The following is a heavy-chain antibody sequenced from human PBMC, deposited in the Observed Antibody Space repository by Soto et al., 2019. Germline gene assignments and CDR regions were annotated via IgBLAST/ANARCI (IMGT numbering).Heavy chain of an antibody. Sequence: GASVKVSCKASGGTFSSYTISWVRQAPGQGLEWMGRIIPILGIANYAQKFQGRVTITADKSTSTAYMELSSLRSEDTAVYYCARDKCSGGSCVTVYWGQGTLVTVSS. V-gene: IGHV1-69*04. CDR3: ARDKCSGGSCVTVY. D-gene: IGHD2-15*01. CDR2: IIPILGIA. CDR1: GGTFSSYT. J-gene: IGHJ4*02.